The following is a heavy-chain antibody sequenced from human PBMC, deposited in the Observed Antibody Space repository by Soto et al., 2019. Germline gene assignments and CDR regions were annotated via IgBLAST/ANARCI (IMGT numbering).Heavy chain of an antibody. J-gene: IGHJ6*02. Sequence: SETLSLTCAVSGGSISSSNWWSGVRQPPGKGLEWIGEIYHSGSTNYNPSLKSRVTISVDKSKNQFSLKLSSVTAADTAVYYCASGGAVAKPALYYYYGMDVWGQGTTVTVSS. CDR1: GGSISSSNW. D-gene: IGHD6-19*01. CDR3: ASGGAVAKPALYYYYGMDV. CDR2: IYHSGST. V-gene: IGHV4-4*02.